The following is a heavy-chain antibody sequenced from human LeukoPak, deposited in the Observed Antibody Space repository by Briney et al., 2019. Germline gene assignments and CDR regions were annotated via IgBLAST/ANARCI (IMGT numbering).Heavy chain of an antibody. CDR1: GGSISSYY. CDR2: IYYSGST. CDR3: ARAHSDYGGSSSYYFDY. V-gene: IGHV4-59*01. Sequence: SETLSLTCTVSGGSISSYYWSWIRQPTGKGLEWIEYIYYSGSTNYNPSLKSRITISVDTSKNQFSLKLSSVTPADTAVYYCARAHSDYGGSSSYYFDYWGQGTLVTVSS. D-gene: IGHD4-23*01. J-gene: IGHJ4*02.